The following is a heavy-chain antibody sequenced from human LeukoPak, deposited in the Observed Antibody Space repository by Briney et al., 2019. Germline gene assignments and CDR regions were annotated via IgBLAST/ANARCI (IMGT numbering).Heavy chain of an antibody. V-gene: IGHV3-23*01. CDR3: AKWGDYDILTGYYVSDF. J-gene: IGHJ4*02. D-gene: IGHD3-9*01. Sequence: GGSLRLSCAASGFIFRDYAMSWVRQAPGKGLEWVSAITGSGDTTYYADSVKGRFTISRDNSKNTLYVEMNTLRAEDTAVYYCAKWGDYDILTGYYVSDFWGQGTLVTVSS. CDR1: GFIFRDYA. CDR2: ITGSGDTT.